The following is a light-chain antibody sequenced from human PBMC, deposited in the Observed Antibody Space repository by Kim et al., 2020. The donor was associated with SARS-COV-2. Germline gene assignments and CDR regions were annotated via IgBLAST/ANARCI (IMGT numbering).Light chain of an antibody. J-gene: IGKJ1*01. CDR2: DAS. CDR1: QSISSW. Sequence: AAVGDRVTITCRASQSISSWLAWYQQKPGKAPKLLIYDASSMESGVPSRFSGSGSGTEFTLTISSLQPDDFATYYCQQYNSYPRTFGQGTKVDIK. CDR3: QQYNSYPRT. V-gene: IGKV1-5*01.